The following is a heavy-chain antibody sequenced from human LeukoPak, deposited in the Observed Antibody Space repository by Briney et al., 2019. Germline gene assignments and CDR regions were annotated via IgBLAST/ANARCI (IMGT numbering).Heavy chain of an antibody. CDR1: SGSFSGYY. J-gene: IGHJ4*02. D-gene: IGHD4-11*01. CDR2: INHSGST. Sequence: SETLSLTCAVYSGSFSGYYWSWIRQPPGKGLEWIGGINHSGSTNYNPSLKSRVTISVDTSKNQFSLKLSSVTAADTAVYYCATYFTVTEYYFDYWGQGTLVTVSS. CDR3: ATYFTVTEYYFDY. V-gene: IGHV4-34*01.